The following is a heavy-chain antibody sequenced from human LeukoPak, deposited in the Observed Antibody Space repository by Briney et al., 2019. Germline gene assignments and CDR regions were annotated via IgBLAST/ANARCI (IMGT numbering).Heavy chain of an antibody. CDR1: GGSISSYY. J-gene: IGHJ5*02. V-gene: IGHV4-59*08. Sequence: PSETLSLTCTVSGGSISSYYWSWIRQPPGKGLEWIGYIYYSGSTNYNPSLKSRVTISVDTSKNQFSVKLSSVTAADTAVYYCARLPTYYYDSSGYSWGQGTLVTVSS. CDR3: ARLPTYYYDSSGYS. CDR2: IYYSGST. D-gene: IGHD3-22*01.